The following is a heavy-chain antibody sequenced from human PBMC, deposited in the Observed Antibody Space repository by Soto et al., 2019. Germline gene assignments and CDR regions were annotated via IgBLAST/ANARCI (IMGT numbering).Heavy chain of an antibody. CDR1: GFTFSSYG. CDR3: AKDALVVVPAAIDY. V-gene: IGHV3-30*18. CDR2: ISYDGSNR. Sequence: QVQLVESGGGVVQPGRSLRLSCAASGFTFSSYGMHWVRQAPGKGLEWVAVISYDGSNRYYADSVKGRFTISRDNSKNTLYLQMNSLRAEDTAVYYCAKDALVVVPAAIDYWGQGTLVTVSS. D-gene: IGHD2-2*02. J-gene: IGHJ4*02.